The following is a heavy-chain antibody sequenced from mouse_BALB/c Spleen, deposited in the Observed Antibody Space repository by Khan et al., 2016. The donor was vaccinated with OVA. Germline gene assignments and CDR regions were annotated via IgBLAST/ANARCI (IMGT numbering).Heavy chain of an antibody. CDR3: ARGSGNSRFAY. D-gene: IGHD1-3*01. J-gene: IGHJ3*01. V-gene: IGHV1S137*01. CDR1: GYTFTDFA. CDR2: ISTYYGDA. Sequence: QVQLQQPGAELVRPGVSVKISCKGSGYTFTDFAMHWVKQSHAKSLEWLGVISTYYGDADYNQKFKGKATMTVDTSSSTAYMELARLTSEDSAIYYCARGSGNSRFAYWGQGTLVTVSA.